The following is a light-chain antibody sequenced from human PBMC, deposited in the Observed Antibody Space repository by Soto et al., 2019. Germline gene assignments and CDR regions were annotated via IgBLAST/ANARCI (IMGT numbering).Light chain of an antibody. V-gene: IGLV4-69*01. J-gene: IGLJ2*01. CDR3: QTWDTVVV. CDR1: SGQSDYG. Sequence: QSVLTQSPSASASLGASVKLTCTLSSGQSDYGIAWHQQQPDKGPRYLMKLNRDGSHNKGDGIPDRFSGSNSGAERYLIISSLQSDDEADYYCQTWDTVVVFGGGTKLTVL. CDR2: LNRDGSH.